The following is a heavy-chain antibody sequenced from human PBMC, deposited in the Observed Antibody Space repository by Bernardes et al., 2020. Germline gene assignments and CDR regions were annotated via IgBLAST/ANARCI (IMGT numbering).Heavy chain of an antibody. CDR3: ARANRPLHLGRSYRYWYFDL. V-gene: IGHV3-13*01. J-gene: IGHJ2*01. CDR2: IGTAGDT. D-gene: IGHD3-16*02. CDR1: GFTFSSYD. Sequence: GGSLRLSCAASGFTFSSYDMHWVRQATGKGLEWVSAIGTAGDTYYPGSVKGRFTISRENAKNSLYLQMNSLRAGDTAVYYCARANRPLHLGRSYRYWYFDLWGRGTLVTVSS.